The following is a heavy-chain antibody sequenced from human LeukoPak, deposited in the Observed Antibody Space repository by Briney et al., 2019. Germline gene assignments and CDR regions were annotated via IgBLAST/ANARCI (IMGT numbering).Heavy chain of an antibody. CDR3: ARGGDIVVVVAATLNWFDP. D-gene: IGHD2-15*01. CDR1: GYTFTGYY. CDR2: INPNSGGT. J-gene: IGHJ5*02. V-gene: IGHV1-2*04. Sequence: ASVKVSCKASGYTFTGYYMHWVRQAPGQGLAGMGWINPNSGGTNYAQKFQGWVTMTRDTSISTAYMELSRLRSDDTAVYYCARGGDIVVVVAATLNWFDPWGQGTLVTVSS.